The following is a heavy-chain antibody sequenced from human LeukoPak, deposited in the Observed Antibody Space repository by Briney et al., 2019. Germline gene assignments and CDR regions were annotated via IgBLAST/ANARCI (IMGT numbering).Heavy chain of an antibody. CDR3: AKEYVDTAMVTH. CDR2: ISGSGGST. CDR1: GFILSSFA. V-gene: IGHV3-23*01. Sequence: GGSLRLSCAASGFILSSFAMTWVRQAPGKGLEWVSSISGSGGSTYHADSVKGRFTISRDNSKNTLFLQMNSLSADDTAVYYCAKEYVDTAMVTHWGQGTLVTVSS. D-gene: IGHD5-18*01. J-gene: IGHJ4*02.